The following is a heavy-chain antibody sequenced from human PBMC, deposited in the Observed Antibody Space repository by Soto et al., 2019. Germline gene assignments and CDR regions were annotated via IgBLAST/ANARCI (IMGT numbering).Heavy chain of an antibody. Sequence: SETLSLTCTVSGGSISSYYWSWIRQPPGKGLEWIGYIYYSGSTNYNPSLKSRVTISVDTSKNQFSLKLSSVTAAGTAVYYCARAQEGRYYYYYGMDVWGQGTTVTVSS. J-gene: IGHJ6*02. CDR1: GGSISSYY. V-gene: IGHV4-59*01. CDR3: ARAQEGRYYYYYGMDV. CDR2: IYYSGST.